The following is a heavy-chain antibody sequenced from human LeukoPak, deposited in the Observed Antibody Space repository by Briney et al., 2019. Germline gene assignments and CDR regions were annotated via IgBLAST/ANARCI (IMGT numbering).Heavy chain of an antibody. Sequence: ASVKVSCKASGYTFTYRYLHWVRQAPGQALEWMGWITPFNGNTNYAQKFQDRVTITRDRSMSTAYMELSSLRSEDTAMYYCATGTDSSSWYYFDYWGQGTLVTVSS. CDR2: ITPFNGNT. J-gene: IGHJ4*02. V-gene: IGHV1-45*02. CDR1: GYTFTYRY. CDR3: ATGTDSSSWYYFDY. D-gene: IGHD6-13*01.